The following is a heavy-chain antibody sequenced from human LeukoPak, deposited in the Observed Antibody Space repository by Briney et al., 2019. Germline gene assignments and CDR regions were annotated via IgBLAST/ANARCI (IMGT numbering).Heavy chain of an antibody. D-gene: IGHD3-3*01. J-gene: IGHJ4*02. CDR1: GYTFTNYY. V-gene: IGHV1-46*01. CDR2: INPNGGST. Sequence: ASVKVSCTASGYTFTNYYMHWVRQAPGQGLEWMGMINPNGGSTSYAQQFQGRVTMTRDTSTSTVYMELSSLRYDDTAVYYCARGGRTIFGVVSDYWGQGTLVTVSS. CDR3: ARGGRTIFGVVSDY.